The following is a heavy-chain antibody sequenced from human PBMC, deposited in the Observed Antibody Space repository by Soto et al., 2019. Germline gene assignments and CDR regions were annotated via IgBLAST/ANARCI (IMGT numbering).Heavy chain of an antibody. CDR1: GFTFSSYA. CDR2: ISGSGGST. Sequence: PXGSLRLSCAASGFTFSSYAMSWVRQAPGKGLEWVSAISGSGGSTYYADSVKGRFTISRDNSKNKLYLQMNSLRAEDTAVYYCAKDSLLTGTTSYWGQGTLVTVSS. J-gene: IGHJ4*02. D-gene: IGHD1-7*01. V-gene: IGHV3-23*01. CDR3: AKDSLLTGTTSY.